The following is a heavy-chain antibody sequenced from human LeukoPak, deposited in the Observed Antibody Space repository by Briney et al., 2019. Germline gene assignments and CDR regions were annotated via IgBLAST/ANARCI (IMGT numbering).Heavy chain of an antibody. D-gene: IGHD1-26*01. V-gene: IGHV3-7*01. CDR2: IKPDGSEK. CDR3: AKVRYRSGSYHYFDY. J-gene: IGHJ4*02. CDR1: GFTFSSYW. Sequence: PGGSLRLSCAASGFTFSSYWMSWVRQAPGKGLEWVANIKPDGSEKYYVDSVEGRFTISRDNAKNSLYLQMNSLRAEDTAVYYCAKVRYRSGSYHYFDYWGQGTLVTVSS.